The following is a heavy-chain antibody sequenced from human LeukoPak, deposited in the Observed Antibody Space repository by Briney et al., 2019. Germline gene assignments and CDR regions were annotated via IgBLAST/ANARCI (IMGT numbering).Heavy chain of an antibody. Sequence: SETLSLTCAVSGGSISSGGYSWSWIRQPPGKGLEWIGYIYYSGSTYYNPSLKSRVTISVDTSKNQFSLKLSSVTAADTAVYYCARARGDYVWGSYRLLRRVFDYWGQGTLVTVSS. D-gene: IGHD3-16*02. J-gene: IGHJ4*02. CDR2: IYYSGST. CDR3: ARARGDYVWGSYRLLRRVFDY. CDR1: GGSISSGGYS. V-gene: IGHV4-30-4*07.